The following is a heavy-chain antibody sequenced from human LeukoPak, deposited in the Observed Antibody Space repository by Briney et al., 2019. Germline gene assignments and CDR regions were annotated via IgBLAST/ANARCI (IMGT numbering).Heavy chain of an antibody. CDR1: GYTFTGYY. Sequence: ASVKVSCKASGYTFTGYYIHWVRQAPGQGLEWMGWINPNSGGTNYAQKFQDRVTTTRDTSISTVYMELSRLTSDDTAVHYCAREKVPSIAEVSGGLDNWGQGTLVPVSS. CDR3: AREKVPSIAEVSGGLDN. J-gene: IGHJ4*02. D-gene: IGHD6-13*01. CDR2: INPNSGGT. V-gene: IGHV1-2*02.